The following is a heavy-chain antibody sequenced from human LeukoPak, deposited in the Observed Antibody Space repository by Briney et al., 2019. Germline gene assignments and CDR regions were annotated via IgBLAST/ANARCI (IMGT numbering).Heavy chain of an antibody. V-gene: IGHV3-23*01. D-gene: IGHD3-10*01. CDR1: GFTFSNYV. J-gene: IGHJ4*02. CDR2: IRDSGGNT. Sequence: GGSLRLSCAASGFTFSNYVMSWVRQAPGKGLEWVSTIRDSGGNTYYADSVKGRFTISRDNSKNTLYLQMNSLRAEDTAVYYCARISGSGSYYGPFDYWGQGTLVTVSS. CDR3: ARISGSGSYYGPFDY.